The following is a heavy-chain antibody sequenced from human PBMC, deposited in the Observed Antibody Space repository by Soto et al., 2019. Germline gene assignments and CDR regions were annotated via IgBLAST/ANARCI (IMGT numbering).Heavy chain of an antibody. V-gene: IGHV1-46*01. CDR1: GYTFTSYY. Sequence: QVQLVQSGAEVKKPGASVKVSCKASGYTFTSYYMHWVRQAPGQGLEWMGIINPSGGSTSYAQKYQGRVTMTRDTSTSRVYMELSSLTSEVTAVYYCARVVGGYDAFDIWGQGTMVTVSS. J-gene: IGHJ3*02. D-gene: IGHD2-15*01. CDR2: INPSGGST. CDR3: ARVVGGYDAFDI.